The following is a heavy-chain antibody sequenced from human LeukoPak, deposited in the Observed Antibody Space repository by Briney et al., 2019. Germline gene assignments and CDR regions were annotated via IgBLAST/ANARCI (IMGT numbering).Heavy chain of an antibody. J-gene: IGHJ6*02. CDR2: ISSSGSTI. CDR1: GFTFSDYY. Sequence: GGSLRLSCAASGFTFSDYYMSWVRQAPGKGLEWVSYISSSGSTIYYADSVKGRFTISRDNAKNSLYLQMNGLRAEDTAVYYCARDTRGDFWSGYSTYYYYYGMDVWGQGTTVTVSS. D-gene: IGHD3-3*01. CDR3: ARDTRGDFWSGYSTYYYYYGMDV. V-gene: IGHV3-11*01.